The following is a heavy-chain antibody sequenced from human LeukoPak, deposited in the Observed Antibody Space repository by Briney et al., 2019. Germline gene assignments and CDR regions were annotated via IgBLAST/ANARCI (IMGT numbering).Heavy chain of an antibody. Sequence: GGSLRLSCAASAFTFSGYWMHWVRQAPGKGLVWVSRINSDGSSTSYADSVKGRFTSSRDNAKNTLYLQMNRLRAEDTAVYYCARDPCDLWSGYCYYWGQGTLVTVSA. CDR1: AFTFSGYW. J-gene: IGHJ4*02. CDR3: ARDPCDLWSGYCYY. CDR2: INSDGSST. V-gene: IGHV3-74*01. D-gene: IGHD3-3*01.